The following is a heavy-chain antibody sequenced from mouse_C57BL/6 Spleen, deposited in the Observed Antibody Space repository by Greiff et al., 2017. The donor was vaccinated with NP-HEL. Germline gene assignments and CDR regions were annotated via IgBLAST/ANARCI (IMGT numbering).Heavy chain of an antibody. CDR1: GYTFTSYW. CDR2: IDPSDSYT. V-gene: IGHV1-69*01. Sequence: QVQLQQPGAELVMPGASVKLSCKASGYTFTSYWMHWVKQRPGQGLEWIGEIDPSDSYTNYNQKFKGKSTLTVDKSSSTAYMQLSSLTSEDSAVYYCARSRYDYDGAFDYWGQGTTLTVSS. D-gene: IGHD2-4*01. CDR3: ARSRYDYDGAFDY. J-gene: IGHJ2*01.